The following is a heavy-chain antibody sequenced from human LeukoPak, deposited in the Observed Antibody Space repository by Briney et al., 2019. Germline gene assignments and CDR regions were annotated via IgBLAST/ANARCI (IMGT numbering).Heavy chain of an antibody. CDR1: GFTFSYYG. D-gene: IGHD5-24*01. V-gene: IGHV3-48*01. Sequence: GGSLRLSCAASGFTFSYYGMNWVRQAPGKGLEWISYIGIDSGNTNYADSVKGRFTISGDKAKNSLYLQMNSLRVEDTAVYYCARDYKYAFDNWGQGTLVTVSS. CDR3: ARDYKYAFDN. CDR2: IGIDSGNT. J-gene: IGHJ4*02.